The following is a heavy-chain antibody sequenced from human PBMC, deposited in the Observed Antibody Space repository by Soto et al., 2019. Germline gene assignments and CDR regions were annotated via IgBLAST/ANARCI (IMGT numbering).Heavy chain of an antibody. V-gene: IGHV3-30*18. CDR3: AKEEGQWLVPTSCWDY. J-gene: IGHJ4*02. Sequence: QVQLVESGGGVVQPGRSLRLSCAASGFTFSSYGMHWVRQAPGKGLEWVAVISYDGSNKYYADSVKGRFTISRDNSKNTLYLQMNSLRAEDTAVYYYAKEEGQWLVPTSCWDYWGQGTLVTVSS. D-gene: IGHD6-19*01. CDR2: ISYDGSNK. CDR1: GFTFSSYG.